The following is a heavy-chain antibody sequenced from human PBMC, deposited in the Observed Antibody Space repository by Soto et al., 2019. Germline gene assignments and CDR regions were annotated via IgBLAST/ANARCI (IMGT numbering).Heavy chain of an antibody. D-gene: IGHD5-12*01. Sequence: EVKLWESGGGLVLPGGSLRLSCEASGFTFSNFGMSWVRQAPGKGLEWVSGLTGNGGTTYYADSVKGRFTISRDNSRTTVWLQMRDLRPEDTALYFCATWHLREHAYDIWGRGTMVTVSS. CDR2: LTGNGGTT. V-gene: IGHV3-23*01. CDR3: ATWHLREHAYDI. CDR1: GFTFSNFG. J-gene: IGHJ3*02.